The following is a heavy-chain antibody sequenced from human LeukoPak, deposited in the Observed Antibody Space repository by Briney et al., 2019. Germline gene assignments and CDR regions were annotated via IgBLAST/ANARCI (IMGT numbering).Heavy chain of an antibody. CDR3: AKTRPLDSSSWSHGDY. D-gene: IGHD6-13*01. V-gene: IGHV3-30*18. CDR2: ISYDGSNK. CDR1: GFTFSSYG. J-gene: IGHJ4*02. Sequence: GGSLRPSCAASGFTFSSYGMHWVRQAPGKGLEWVAVISYDGSNKYYADSVKGRFTISRDNSKNTLYLQMNSLRAEDTAVYYCAKTRPLDSSSWSHGDYWGQGTLVTVSS.